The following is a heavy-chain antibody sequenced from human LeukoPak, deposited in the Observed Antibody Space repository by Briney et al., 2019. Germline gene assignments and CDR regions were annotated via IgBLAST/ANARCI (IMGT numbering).Heavy chain of an antibody. Sequence: SETLSLTCAVYGGSFSGYYWSWIRQPPGKGLEWIGEINHSGSTNYNSSLKSRVTISVDTSKNQFSLKLSSVTAADTAVYYCARGIPRGHYYDSSGYRFDYWGQGTLVTVSS. CDR2: INHSGST. D-gene: IGHD3-22*01. CDR1: GGSFSGYY. V-gene: IGHV4-34*01. CDR3: ARGIPRGHYYDSSGYRFDY. J-gene: IGHJ4*02.